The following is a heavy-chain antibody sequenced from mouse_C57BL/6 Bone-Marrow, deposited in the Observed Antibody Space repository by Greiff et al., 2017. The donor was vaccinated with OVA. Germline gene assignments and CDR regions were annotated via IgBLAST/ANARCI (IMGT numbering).Heavy chain of an antibody. J-gene: IGHJ2*01. CDR3: AREGVYYSNYGLDY. CDR2: IHPNSGST. V-gene: IGHV1-64*01. D-gene: IGHD2-5*01. Sequence: QVQLQQPGAELVKPGASVKLSCKASGYTFTSYWMHWVKQRPGQGLEWIGMIHPNSGSTNYNEKFKRKATLTVDKSSSTAYMQLSSLTSYDAAVDYCAREGVYYSNYGLDYWGQGTTLTVSS. CDR1: GYTFTSYW.